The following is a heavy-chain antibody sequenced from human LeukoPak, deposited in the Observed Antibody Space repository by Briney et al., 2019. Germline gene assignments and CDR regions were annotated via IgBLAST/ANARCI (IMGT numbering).Heavy chain of an antibody. Sequence: SETLSLTCTVFGGSISTYYWSWIRQPPGKGLEWIGYIYYSGSTNYNPSLKTRVTISVDTSKNQFSLKVNSVSAADTAVYYCARDGSYGAFDIWGQGTMVTVSS. J-gene: IGHJ3*02. V-gene: IGHV4-59*01. CDR1: GGSISTYY. CDR2: IYYSGST. D-gene: IGHD1-26*01. CDR3: ARDGSYGAFDI.